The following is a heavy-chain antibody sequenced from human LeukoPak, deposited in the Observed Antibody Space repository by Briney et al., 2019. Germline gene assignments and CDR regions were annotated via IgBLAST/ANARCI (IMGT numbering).Heavy chain of an antibody. CDR3: AREERFTLVRGVVSSAPFDY. D-gene: IGHD3-10*01. CDR1: GFTFSSYW. V-gene: IGHV3-7*01. J-gene: IGHJ4*02. CDR2: IKKDGSEK. Sequence: PGGSLRLSCAASGFTFSSYWTSWVRQAPGKGLQWVANIKKDGSEKYYVDSVKGRFTISRDNAKNSLYLQLNSLRAEDTAVYYCAREERFTLVRGVVSSAPFDYWGQGTLVTVSS.